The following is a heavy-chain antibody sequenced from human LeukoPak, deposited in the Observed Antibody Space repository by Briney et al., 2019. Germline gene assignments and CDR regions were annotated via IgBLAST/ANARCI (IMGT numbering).Heavy chain of an antibody. V-gene: IGHV3-30*18. J-gene: IGHJ4*02. Sequence: GGSLRLSCAASGFTFSNFGMHWVRQTPGKGLECVAVISYDGGNTYYADSVKGRFTISRDNSKSTLSLQMSSLGVEDTAVYYCAKERCSGSACYIFDSWGQGTLVIVSA. CDR1: GFTFSNFG. CDR3: AKERCSGSACYIFDS. CDR2: ISYDGGNT. D-gene: IGHD2-15*01.